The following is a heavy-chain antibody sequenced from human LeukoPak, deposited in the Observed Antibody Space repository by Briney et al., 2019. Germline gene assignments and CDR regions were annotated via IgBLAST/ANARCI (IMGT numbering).Heavy chain of an antibody. D-gene: IGHD3-10*01. CDR3: GTSMVRGGVFDY. CDR1: GFTVSSNY. J-gene: IGHJ4*02. CDR2: ISSSSSTI. V-gene: IGHV3-48*02. Sequence: PGGSLRLSCAASGFTVSSNYINWVRQAPGKGLEWVSYISSSSSTIYYADSVKGRFTISRDNAKNSLYLQMNSLRDEDTAVYYCGTSMVRGGVFDYWGQGTLVTVSS.